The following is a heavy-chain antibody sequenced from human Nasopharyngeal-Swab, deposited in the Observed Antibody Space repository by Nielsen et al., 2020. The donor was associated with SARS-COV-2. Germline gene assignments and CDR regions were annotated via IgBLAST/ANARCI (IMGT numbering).Heavy chain of an antibody. CDR2: IAHDASNE. CDR1: GFTFSSFG. J-gene: IGHJ4*02. CDR3: ARDAPAHYGAFY. D-gene: IGHD4-17*01. Sequence: GESLKISCAASGFTFSSFGMHWVRQAPGKGLEWVAFIAHDASNEYYGDSVKGRFSISRDSSKNTLYLQMDSLRGEDPAVYYCARDAPAHYGAFYWGRGTLVTVSS. V-gene: IGHV3-30*03.